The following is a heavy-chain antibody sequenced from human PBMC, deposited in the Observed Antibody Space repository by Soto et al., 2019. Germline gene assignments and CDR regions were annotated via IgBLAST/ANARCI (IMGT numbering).Heavy chain of an antibody. D-gene: IGHD3-10*01. CDR1: GGSISSGGYS. CDR3: ARQYYFGSGSYYTRPFAF. J-gene: IGHJ4*02. CDR2: IYHSGST. V-gene: IGHV4-30-2*01. Sequence: SETLSLTCAVSGGSISSGGYSWSWIRQPPGKGLEWIGYIYHSGSTYYNPSLKSRVTISVDRSKNQFSLKLSSVTAADTAVYYCARQYYFGSGSYYTRPFAFWGQGTLVTVSS.